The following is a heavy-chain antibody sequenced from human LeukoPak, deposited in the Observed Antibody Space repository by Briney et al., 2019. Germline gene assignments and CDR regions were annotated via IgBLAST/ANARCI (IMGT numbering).Heavy chain of an antibody. D-gene: IGHD1-26*01. CDR3: ARVGSGSQKGLLYYYYGMDV. CDR2: IIPILGIA. V-gene: IGHV1-69*04. CDR1: GGTFSSYA. J-gene: IGHJ6*02. Sequence: SVKVSCKASGGTFSSYAISWVRQAPGQGLEWMGRIIPILGIANYAQKFQGRVTITADKSTSTAYMELSSLRSEDTAVYYCARVGSGSQKGLLYYYYGMDVWGQGTTVTVSS.